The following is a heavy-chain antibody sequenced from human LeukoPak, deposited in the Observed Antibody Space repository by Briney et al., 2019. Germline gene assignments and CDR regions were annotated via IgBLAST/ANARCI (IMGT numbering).Heavy chain of an antibody. J-gene: IGHJ3*02. CDR2: LRGSGDST. D-gene: IGHD5-12*01. Sequence: GGSLRLSCAASGFTFSSYAMSWVRQAPGKGLEWVSGLRGSGDSTYYADSVKGRFTISRDNSKNTLYLQMNSLRAEDTAVYYCAKDRYGGYDYLDAFDIWGQGTMVTVSS. CDR1: GFTFSSYA. V-gene: IGHV3-23*01. CDR3: AKDRYGGYDYLDAFDI.